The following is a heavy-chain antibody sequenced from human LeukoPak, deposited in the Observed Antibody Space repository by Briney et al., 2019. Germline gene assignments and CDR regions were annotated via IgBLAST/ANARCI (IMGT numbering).Heavy chain of an antibody. V-gene: IGHV4-59*01. D-gene: IGHD5-12*01. CDR2: IYYSGST. CDR3: ARDRLGGYSYVY. Sequence: SETLSLTCTVSGGSISNYYWSWLRQPPGERLEWIGSIYYSGSTTYSPSLKSRVTISVDTSKNQFSLKLSSVTAADTAVYYCARDRLGGYSYVYWGQGSLVTVSS. J-gene: IGHJ4*02. CDR1: GGSISNYY.